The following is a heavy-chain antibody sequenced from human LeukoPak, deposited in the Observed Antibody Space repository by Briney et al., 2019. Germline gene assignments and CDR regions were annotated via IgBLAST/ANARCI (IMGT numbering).Heavy chain of an antibody. CDR2: ISSSSSYI. CDR1: GFTFSSYS. V-gene: IGHV3-21*04. Sequence: PGGSLRLSCAASGFTFSSYSMNWVRQAPGKGLEWVSSISSSSSYIYYADSVKGRFTISRDNAKNSLYLQMNSLRAEDTAEYYCARSAVGTSCCTAVDYWGREPWSPSPQ. D-gene: IGHD1-26*01. CDR3: ARSAVGTSCCTAVDY. J-gene: IGHJ4*02.